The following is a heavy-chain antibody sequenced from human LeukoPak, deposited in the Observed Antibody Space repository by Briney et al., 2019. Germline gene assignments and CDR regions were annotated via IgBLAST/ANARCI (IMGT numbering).Heavy chain of an antibody. CDR2: INPNSGGT. Sequence: XSVKVSCKTSGYYFSDYYMHWVRQAPGQGLEWMGWINPNSGGTSSAQKFQGRVTMTRDTSITPVYMEVNWLTSDDTAIYYCARTDRLDGGPYLIGPWGQGTLVTVSS. CDR1: GYYFSDYY. D-gene: IGHD2-21*01. CDR3: ARTDRLDGGPYLIGP. J-gene: IGHJ5*02. V-gene: IGHV1-2*02.